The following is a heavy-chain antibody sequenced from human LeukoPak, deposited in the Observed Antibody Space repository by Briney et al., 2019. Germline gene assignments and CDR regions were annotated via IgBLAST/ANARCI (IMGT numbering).Heavy chain of an antibody. D-gene: IGHD6-19*01. Sequence: SGGSLRLSCAASGFTFSSYAMSWVRQAPGKGLEWVSAISGSGGSTYYADSVKGRFTISRDNSKNTLYLQMNSLRAEDTAVYYCAKGAREGGWYFSRAPLGAFDIWGQGTMVTVSS. J-gene: IGHJ3*02. CDR1: GFTFSSYA. CDR2: ISGSGGST. CDR3: AKGAREGGWYFSRAPLGAFDI. V-gene: IGHV3-23*01.